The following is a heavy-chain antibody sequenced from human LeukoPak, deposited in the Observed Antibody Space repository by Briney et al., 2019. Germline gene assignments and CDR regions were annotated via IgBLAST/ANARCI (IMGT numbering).Heavy chain of an antibody. CDR1: GGTFSSYA. J-gene: IGHJ6*03. Sequence: GASVKVSCKASGGTFSSYAISWVRQAPGQGLEWMGGIIPIFGTANYAQKFQGRVTITTDRSTSTAYMELSSLRSEDTAVYYCARARHYDFWSGYSYYYYMDVWGKGTTVTVSS. CDR3: ARARHYDFWSGYSYYYYMDV. V-gene: IGHV1-69*05. D-gene: IGHD3-3*01. CDR2: IIPIFGTA.